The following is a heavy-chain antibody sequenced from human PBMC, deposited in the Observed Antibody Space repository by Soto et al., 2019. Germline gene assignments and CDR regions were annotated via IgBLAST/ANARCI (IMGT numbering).Heavy chain of an antibody. Sequence: ELQLLESGGGLVQPGGSLRLSCAASDFTFRNYAMTWVRQAPGKGLEWVSAIDGSGGGAYYSDSVKGGSTVSRDDSQKKLYLQMRSLRVDGTAVYYCAEDAVSANGEWDWFDPWGQGTPVTVSS. CDR3: AEDAVSANGEWDWFDP. D-gene: IGHD2-21*02. V-gene: IGHV3-23*01. J-gene: IGHJ5*02. CDR2: IDGSGGGA. CDR1: DFTFRNYA.